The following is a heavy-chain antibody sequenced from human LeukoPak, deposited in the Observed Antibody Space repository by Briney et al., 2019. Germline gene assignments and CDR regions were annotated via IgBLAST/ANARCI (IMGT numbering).Heavy chain of an antibody. Sequence: GGSLRLSCAASGFTFSSYWMHWVRQAPGKGLVWVSRINSDGSSTSYADSVKGRFTISRDNAKNTLYLQMNSLRVEDTAVYYCARGQYYYDSTGYYGYWGQGTLVTVSS. V-gene: IGHV3-74*01. CDR3: ARGQYYYDSTGYYGY. CDR1: GFTFSSYW. J-gene: IGHJ4*02. D-gene: IGHD3-22*01. CDR2: INSDGSST.